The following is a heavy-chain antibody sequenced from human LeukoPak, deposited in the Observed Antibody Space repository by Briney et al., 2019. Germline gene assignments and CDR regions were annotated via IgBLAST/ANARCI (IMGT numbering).Heavy chain of an antibody. V-gene: IGHV4-39*06. J-gene: IGHJ4*02. Sequence: SETLSLTCTVSGGSISRSRDYWGWIRQPPGKGLEWIGEINHSGSTNYNPSLKSRVTISVDTSKNQFPLKLSSVTAADTAVYYCAAALVVAGLTDWGQGTLVTVSS. CDR2: INHSGST. CDR3: AAALVVAGLTD. CDR1: GGSISRSRDY. D-gene: IGHD6-19*01.